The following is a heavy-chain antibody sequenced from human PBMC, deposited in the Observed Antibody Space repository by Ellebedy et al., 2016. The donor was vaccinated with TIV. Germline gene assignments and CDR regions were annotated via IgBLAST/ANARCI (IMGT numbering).Heavy chain of an antibody. D-gene: IGHD2-15*01. Sequence: GESLKISXAASGFTFSSYWMSWVRQAPGKGLEWVANIKQDGSEKYYVDSVKGRFTISRDNSKNTIYLQMNSLRAEDTAVYYCAKGYCGGGSCSSRIDYWGQGTLVTVSS. V-gene: IGHV3-7*03. CDR2: IKQDGSEK. CDR1: GFTFSSYW. CDR3: AKGYCGGGSCSSRIDY. J-gene: IGHJ4*02.